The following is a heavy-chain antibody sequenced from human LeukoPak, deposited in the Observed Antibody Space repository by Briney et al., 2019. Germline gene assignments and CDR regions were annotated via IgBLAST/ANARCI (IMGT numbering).Heavy chain of an antibody. J-gene: IGHJ4*02. D-gene: IGHD2-15*01. CDR3: AKLSGDIVVVVAGFSFDY. CDR1: GFTFSSYS. CDR2: ISSSSSYI. Sequence: GGSLRLSCAASGFTFSSYSMNWVRQAPGKGLEWVSSISSSSSYIYYADSVKGRFTISRDNAKNSLYLQMNSLRAEDTAVYYCAKLSGDIVVVVAGFSFDYWGQGTLVTVSS. V-gene: IGHV3-21*01.